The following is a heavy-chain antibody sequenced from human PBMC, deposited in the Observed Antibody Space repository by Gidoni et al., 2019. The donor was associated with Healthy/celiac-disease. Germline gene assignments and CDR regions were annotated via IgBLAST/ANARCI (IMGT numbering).Heavy chain of an antibody. V-gene: IGHV3-53*01. D-gene: IGHD3-9*01. CDR1: GFPVSSNY. CDR3: ARGGGYDILTVVGWFDP. Sequence: EVQLVESGGGLIQPGGSLRLSCAASGFPVSSNYMSWVRQAPGKGLEWVSVIYSGGSTYYADSVKGRFTISRDNSKNTLYLQMNSLRAEDTAVYYCARGGGYDILTVVGWFDPWGQGTLVTVSS. CDR2: IYSGGST. J-gene: IGHJ5*02.